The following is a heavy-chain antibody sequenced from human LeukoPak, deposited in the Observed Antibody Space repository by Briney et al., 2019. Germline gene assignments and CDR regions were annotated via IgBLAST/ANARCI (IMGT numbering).Heavy chain of an antibody. J-gene: IGHJ4*02. D-gene: IGHD2-15*01. CDR3: AKDMDIVVVVAATLSPLGVDY. Sequence: AGSLSLSCAASGFTFSSYGMHWVRQAPGKGLEWVAVISYDGSNKYYADSVKGRFTISRDNSKNTLYLQLNSLRAEDTAVYYCAKDMDIVVVVAATLSPLGVDYWGQGTLVTVSS. CDR1: GFTFSSYG. CDR2: ISYDGSNK. V-gene: IGHV3-30*18.